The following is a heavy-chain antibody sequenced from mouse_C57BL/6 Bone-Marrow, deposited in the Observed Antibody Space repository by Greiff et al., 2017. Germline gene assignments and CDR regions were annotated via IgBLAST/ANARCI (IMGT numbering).Heavy chain of an antibody. CDR3: ARGDYSLDY. CDR1: GYTFTDYY. Sequence: VQLQQSGAELVRPGASVKMSCKASGYTFTDYYMNWVKQSHGKSLEWIGVINPYNGGTSYNQKFKGKATLTVDKSSSTAYMELNSLTSEDSAVYYCARGDYSLDYWGQGTTLTVSS. CDR2: INPYNGGT. J-gene: IGHJ2*01. V-gene: IGHV1-19*01. D-gene: IGHD2-12*01.